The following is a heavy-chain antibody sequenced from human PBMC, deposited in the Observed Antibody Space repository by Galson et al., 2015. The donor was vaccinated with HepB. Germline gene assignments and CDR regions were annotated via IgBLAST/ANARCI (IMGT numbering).Heavy chain of an antibody. J-gene: IGHJ1*01. V-gene: IGHV4-31*03. CDR1: DDSFSSGGHY. CDR2: IYYSGSA. D-gene: IGHD3-22*01. CDR3: ARINNDGSGYLSEYFQH. Sequence: TLSLTCTVSDDSFSSGGHYWSWIRQLPGKGLEWIGYIYYSGSAYPNASLKSRVTMSVDTAKNQFSLKLSSVTAADTAVYYCARINNDGSGYLSEYFQHWGQGALVTVSP.